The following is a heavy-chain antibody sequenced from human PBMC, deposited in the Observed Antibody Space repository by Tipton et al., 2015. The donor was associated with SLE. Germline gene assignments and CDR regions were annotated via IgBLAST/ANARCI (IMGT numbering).Heavy chain of an antibody. CDR3: ARHAGLGNYYGALDS. CDR2: VYYSGTT. D-gene: IGHD3-10*01. V-gene: IGHV4-39*01. CDR1: GGSVSDTSYY. Sequence: TLSLTCTVSGGSVSDTSYYWGWIRQPPGKGLEWIGSVYYSGTTSFSSSLRSRVTLSLDRSENQFSLMLSSVTAADTAVYYCARHAGLGNYYGALDSWGQGTLVTVSS. J-gene: IGHJ1*01.